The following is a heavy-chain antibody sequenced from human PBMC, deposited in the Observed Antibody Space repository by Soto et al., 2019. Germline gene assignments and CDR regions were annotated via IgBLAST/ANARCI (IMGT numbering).Heavy chain of an antibody. D-gene: IGHD5-18*01. V-gene: IGHV3-21*01. CDR1: GFTFSSYS. Sequence: GGSLRLSCAASGFTFSSYSMNWVRQAPGKGLEWVSSISSGSSNIYYADSVKGRFTISRDNAKNSLYLQMNSLRAEDTAVYYCARDQPGYSYGYGLGYWGQGTLVTVSS. CDR3: ARDQPGYSYGYGLGY. CDR2: ISSGSSNI. J-gene: IGHJ4*02.